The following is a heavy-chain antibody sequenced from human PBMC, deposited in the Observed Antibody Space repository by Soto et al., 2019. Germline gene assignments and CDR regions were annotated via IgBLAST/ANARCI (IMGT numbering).Heavy chain of an antibody. CDR3: VRRHVSATGIDWFDP. Sequence: ASVKVSCKASGYTFTSYGIHWVRQAPGQRLEWMGWINAANGDTKYSPKFQGRVTITRDTSASTAYMGLSSLRSEDTAVYYCVRRHVSATGIDWFDPWGQGTLVT. CDR1: GYTFTSYG. CDR2: INAANGDT. V-gene: IGHV1-3*01. D-gene: IGHD6-13*01. J-gene: IGHJ5*02.